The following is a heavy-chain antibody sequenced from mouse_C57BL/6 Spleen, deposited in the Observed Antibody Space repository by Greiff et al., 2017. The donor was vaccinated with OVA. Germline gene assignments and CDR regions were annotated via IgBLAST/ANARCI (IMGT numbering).Heavy chain of an antibody. J-gene: IGHJ3*01. Sequence: ESGPGLVAPSQSLSITCPVSGFSLTSYAISWVRQPPGKGLEWLGVIWTGGGTNYNSALKSRLSSSKDNSKSQVFLKMNSLQTDDTARYYCARSDYYGSSYWFAYWGQGTLVTVSA. CDR2: IWTGGGT. V-gene: IGHV2-9-1*01. CDR3: ARSDYYGSSYWFAY. D-gene: IGHD1-1*01. CDR1: GFSLTSYA.